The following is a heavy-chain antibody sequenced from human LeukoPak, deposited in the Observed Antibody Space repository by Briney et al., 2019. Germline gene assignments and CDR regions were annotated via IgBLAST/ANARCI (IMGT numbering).Heavy chain of an antibody. D-gene: IGHD6-19*01. J-gene: IGHJ6*02. CDR2: ISAYNGNT. CDR1: GYTFTSYG. Sequence: ASVKVSCKASGYTFTSYGISWVRQAPGQGLEWMGWISAYNGNTNYAQKLQGRVTMTTDTSTSTAYMELRSLRSDDTAVYYCAREIAVAGPRYYYGMDVWGQGTTVTVSS. V-gene: IGHV1-18*01. CDR3: AREIAVAGPRYYYGMDV.